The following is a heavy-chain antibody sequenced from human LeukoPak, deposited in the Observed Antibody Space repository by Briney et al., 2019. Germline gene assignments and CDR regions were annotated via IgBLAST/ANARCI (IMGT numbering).Heavy chain of an antibody. CDR3: AREGSYGIDY. V-gene: IGHV4-59*01. Sequence: SETLSLTCTVSGGSISSYYWSWIRQPPGKGLEWIGYIYYSGSTNYNPSLTSRVTISVDTSKNQFSLKLSSVTAADTAVYYCAREGSYGIDYWGQGTLVTVSS. CDR2: IYYSGST. J-gene: IGHJ4*02. D-gene: IGHD5-18*01. CDR1: GGSISSYY.